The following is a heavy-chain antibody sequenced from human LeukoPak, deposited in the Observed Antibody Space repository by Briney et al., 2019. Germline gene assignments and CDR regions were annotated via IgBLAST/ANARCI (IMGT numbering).Heavy chain of an antibody. Sequence: PGGSLRLSCAASGFTFSSYEMNWVRQAPGKGLEWVSYISSSGSTIYYADSVKGRFTISRDNAKNSLYLQMNSLRAEDTAVYYRARQGGGRATLTSYYYYYYMDVWGKGTTVTVSS. CDR2: ISSSGSTI. CDR3: ARQGGGRATLTSYYYYYYMDV. V-gene: IGHV3-48*03. J-gene: IGHJ6*03. D-gene: IGHD1-26*01. CDR1: GFTFSSYE.